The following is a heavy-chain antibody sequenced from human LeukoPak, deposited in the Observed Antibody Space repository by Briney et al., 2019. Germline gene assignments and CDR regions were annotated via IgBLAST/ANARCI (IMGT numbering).Heavy chain of an antibody. Sequence: PGGSLRLSCAASGFTFSSYAMSWIRQAPGKGLEWVSAISGSGGSTYYADSVKGRFTISRDNSKNTLYLQMNSLRAEDTAVYYCAVLRFLEWLSPFDYWGQGTLVTVSS. CDR3: AVLRFLEWLSPFDY. J-gene: IGHJ4*02. D-gene: IGHD3-3*01. CDR2: ISGSGGST. V-gene: IGHV3-23*01. CDR1: GFTFSSYA.